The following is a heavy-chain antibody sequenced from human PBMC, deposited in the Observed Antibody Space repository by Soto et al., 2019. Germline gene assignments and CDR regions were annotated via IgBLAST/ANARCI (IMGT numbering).Heavy chain of an antibody. CDR2: INPKSGGT. D-gene: IGHD1-26*01. V-gene: IGHV1-2*02. CDR3: ERDLAKGGGSAGFDY. Sequence: SVKVSWKASGGTFTSNYIHWVRQAPGQGFEWMGWINPKSGGTKYPQKFQGRVTMTRDTSLSTAYMTLTRLTSDDTAVYYCERDLAKGGGSAGFDYWGQGTLVTVSS. CDR1: GGTFTSNY. J-gene: IGHJ4*02.